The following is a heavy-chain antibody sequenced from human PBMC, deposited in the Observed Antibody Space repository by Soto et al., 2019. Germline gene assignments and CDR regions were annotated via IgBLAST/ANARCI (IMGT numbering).Heavy chain of an antibody. CDR3: ARLVVRSYYNLPQAFDY. CDR2: ISAYNGNT. Sequence: EASVKVSCKASGYTFTSYGISWVRQAPGQGLEWMGWISAYNGNTNYAQKLQGRVTMTTDTSTSTAYMELRSLRSDDTAVYYCARLVVRSYYNLPQAFDYWGQGTLVTVSS. D-gene: IGHD3-10*01. CDR1: GYTFTSYG. J-gene: IGHJ4*02. V-gene: IGHV1-18*01.